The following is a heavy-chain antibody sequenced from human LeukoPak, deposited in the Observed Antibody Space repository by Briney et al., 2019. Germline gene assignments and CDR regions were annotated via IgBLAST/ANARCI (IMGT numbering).Heavy chain of an antibody. Sequence: PGGSLRLSCVGSGFTFSNYALTWVRQAPGKGLEWVSSITKSGDNTFYADSVEGRFTISRDNSKNTLSLQMNSLRAEDTAIYYCARDDVAYCNGDCYWGAYWGQGTLVTVSP. CDR2: ITKSGDNT. J-gene: IGHJ4*02. D-gene: IGHD2-21*02. V-gene: IGHV3-23*01. CDR3: ARDDVAYCNGDCYWGAY. CDR1: GFTFSNYA.